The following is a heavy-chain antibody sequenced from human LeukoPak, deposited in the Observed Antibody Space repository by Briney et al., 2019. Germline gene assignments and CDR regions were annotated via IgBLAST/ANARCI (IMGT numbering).Heavy chain of an antibody. CDR2: INHSGST. CDR1: GGAFSGYY. Sequence: SETLSLTCAVYGGAFSGYYWSWIRQPPGKGLEWIGEINHSGSTNYNPSLKSRVTISVDTSKNQFSLKLSSVTAADTAVYYCARTHYYMDVWGKGTTVTVSS. CDR3: ARTHYYMDV. V-gene: IGHV4-34*01. J-gene: IGHJ6*03.